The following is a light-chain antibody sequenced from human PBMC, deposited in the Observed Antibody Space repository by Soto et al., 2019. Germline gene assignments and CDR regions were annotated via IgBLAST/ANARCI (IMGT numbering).Light chain of an antibody. CDR3: QSYDSSLSGAVV. CDR2: GNS. Sequence: QSVLTQPPSVSGAPGQRGTISCTGGSSNIGAGYDVHWYQQLPGTAPKLLIYGNSNRPSGVPDRFSGSKSGTSASLAITGLQAEDEADYYCQSYDSSLSGAVVFGGGTKLTVL. V-gene: IGLV1-40*01. CDR1: SSNIGAGYD. J-gene: IGLJ2*01.